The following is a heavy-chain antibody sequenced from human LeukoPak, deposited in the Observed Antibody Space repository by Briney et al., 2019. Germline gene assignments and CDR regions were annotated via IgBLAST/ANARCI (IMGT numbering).Heavy chain of an antibody. D-gene: IGHD3-10*01. Sequence: GSLRLSCAASGFTFSSYWMYWVRQAPGKGLVWVLRINSDGKTTNYADSVKGRFTISRDNAKNTLYLQMNSLRAEDTAVYYCTRDITLTRGGRSDYWGQGTLVTVSA. CDR1: GFTFSSYW. CDR3: TRDITLTRGGRSDY. J-gene: IGHJ4*02. CDR2: INSDGKTT. V-gene: IGHV3-74*01.